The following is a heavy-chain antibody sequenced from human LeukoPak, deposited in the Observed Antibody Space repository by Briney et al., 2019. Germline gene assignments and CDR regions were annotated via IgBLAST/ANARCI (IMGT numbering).Heavy chain of an antibody. V-gene: IGHV3-7*01. Sequence: GESLRLSCAASGFTFSSYWMSWVRQAPGKGLEWVANIKQDGKKKFYVDSVKGRFTISRDNAKNSLYLQMNSLRAEDTAVYYCARDTTLGVSVTGTSDYWGQGTLVTASS. CDR1: GFTFSSYW. CDR2: IKQDGKKK. D-gene: IGHD6-19*01. CDR3: ARDTTLGVSVTGTSDY. J-gene: IGHJ4*02.